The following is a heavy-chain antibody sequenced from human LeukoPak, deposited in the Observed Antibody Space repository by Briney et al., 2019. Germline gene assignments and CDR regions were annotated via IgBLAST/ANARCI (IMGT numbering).Heavy chain of an antibody. D-gene: IGHD3-3*01. V-gene: IGHV3-7*03. CDR3: AKGSGFHDY. CDR2: IKEDGSEK. J-gene: IGHJ4*02. CDR1: GFTFSNYW. Sequence: GGSLRLSCAASGFTFSNYWLNWVRQAPGKGLEWVANIKEDGSEKYYVDSVKGRFTISRDNAKNSLFLQMNSLRAEDTAVYYCAKGSGFHDYWGQGTLVTVSS.